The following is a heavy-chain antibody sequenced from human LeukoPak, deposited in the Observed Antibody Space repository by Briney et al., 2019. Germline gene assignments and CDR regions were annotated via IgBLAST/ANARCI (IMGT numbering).Heavy chain of an antibody. V-gene: IGHV4-34*01. Sequence: SETLSLTCAVYGGSFSGYYWSWIRQPPGKGLEWIGEISHSGSTYYNPSLKSRVTISVDTSKNQFSLKLSSVTAADTAVYYCASRYDFWSGGYYYYGMDVWGQGTTVTVSS. CDR2: ISHSGST. CDR1: GGSFSGYY. D-gene: IGHD3-3*01. CDR3: ASRYDFWSGGYYYYGMDV. J-gene: IGHJ6*02.